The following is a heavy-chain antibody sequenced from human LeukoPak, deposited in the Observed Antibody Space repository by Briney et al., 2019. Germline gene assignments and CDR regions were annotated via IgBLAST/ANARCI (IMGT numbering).Heavy chain of an antibody. V-gene: IGHV3-21*01. J-gene: IGHJ6*02. CDR3: ASILIAVAGTGDLYGMDV. Sequence: PGGPLRLSCAASGFTFSSYSMNWVRQAPGKGLEWVSSISSSSSYIYYADSVKGRFTISRDNAKNSLYLQMNSLRAEDTAVYYCASILIAVAGTGDLYGMDVWGQGTTVTVSS. CDR2: ISSSSSYI. D-gene: IGHD6-19*01. CDR1: GFTFSSYS.